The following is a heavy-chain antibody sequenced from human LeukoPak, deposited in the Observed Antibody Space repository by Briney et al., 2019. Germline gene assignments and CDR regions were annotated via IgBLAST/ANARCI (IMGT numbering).Heavy chain of an antibody. CDR1: GFTFSSYA. J-gene: IGHJ4*02. CDR2: ISDHGKSR. V-gene: IGHV3-48*03. CDR3: ARARIAAPLLDY. D-gene: IGHD6-13*01. Sequence: GGSLRLSCAASGFTFSSYAMNWVRQTPGKGLEWVSYISDHGKSRNYVDSVKGRFAISRDNAKNSLYLQMNSLRVEDTAVYFCARARIAAPLLDYWGQGSLVTVSS.